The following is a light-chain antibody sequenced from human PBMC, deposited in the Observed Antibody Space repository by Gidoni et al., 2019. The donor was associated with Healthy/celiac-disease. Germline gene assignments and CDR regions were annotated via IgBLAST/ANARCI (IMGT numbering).Light chain of an antibody. CDR3: QQYNNWEGA. V-gene: IGKV3-15*01. CDR1: QSVSSN. J-gene: IGKJ3*01. Sequence: EIVMTQSPATLSVSPGERATLSCRASQSVSSNLAWYQQKPGQAPRLLIYGASTRATGIPARFSGSGSGTEFTLTISSLQSEDFAVYYCQQYNNWEGAFGPXTKVDIK. CDR2: GAS.